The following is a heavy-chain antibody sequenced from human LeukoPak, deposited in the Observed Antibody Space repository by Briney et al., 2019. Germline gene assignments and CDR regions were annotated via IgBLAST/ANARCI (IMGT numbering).Heavy chain of an antibody. D-gene: IGHD3-16*01. V-gene: IGHV3-30*04. CDR2: ISYDGSNE. CDR3: ARDLKGGHDAFDI. Sequence: PGRSLRLSCAASGFTFSSYAAHWVRQAPGKGLEWVAVISYDGSNEYYADSVKGRFTISRDNSKNTLYLQMNSLRAEDTAVYYCARDLKGGHDAFDIWGQGTMVTVS. J-gene: IGHJ3*02. CDR1: GFTFSSYA.